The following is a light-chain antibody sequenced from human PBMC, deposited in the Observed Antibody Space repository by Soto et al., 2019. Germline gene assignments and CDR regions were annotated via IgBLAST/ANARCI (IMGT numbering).Light chain of an antibody. J-gene: IGLJ1*01. CDR3: CSYAGSRTYV. CDR2: EVS. Sequence: SALTQPASVSGSPGQSITISCTGTSSYVGSYNLVSWYQQHPGKAPKLMIYEVSKRPSGVSNRFSGSKSGNTASLTISGLQAEDEADYYCCSYAGSRTYVFGTGTKVTVL. V-gene: IGLV2-23*02. CDR1: SSYVGSYNL.